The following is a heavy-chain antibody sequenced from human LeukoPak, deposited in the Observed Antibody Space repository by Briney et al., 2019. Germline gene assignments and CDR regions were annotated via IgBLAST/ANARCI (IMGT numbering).Heavy chain of an antibody. V-gene: IGHV4-61*02. D-gene: IGHD2-2*01. Sequence: SETLSLTCTVSGGSISSGSYYWSWIRQPAGKGLEWIGRIYSSGSTNYNPSLKSRVTISVDTSKNQFSLKLSSVTAADTAVYYCARGDIVVVPAAMGSYYYYMDVWGKGTTVTVSS. J-gene: IGHJ6*03. CDR3: ARGDIVVVPAAMGSYYYYMDV. CDR1: GGSISSGSYY. CDR2: IYSSGST.